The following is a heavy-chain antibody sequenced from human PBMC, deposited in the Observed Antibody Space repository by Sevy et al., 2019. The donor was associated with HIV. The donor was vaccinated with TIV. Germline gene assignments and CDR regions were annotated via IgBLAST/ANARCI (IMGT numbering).Heavy chain of an antibody. CDR3: AKSPRIAVAGTGYFDY. D-gene: IGHD6-19*01. CDR2: ISGSGGST. J-gene: IGHJ4*02. V-gene: IGHV3-23*01. Sequence: GGSLRLSCAASGFTFSSYAMSWVRQAPGKGLEWVSAISGSGGSTYYADSVKGRFTISRDNSKNTLYLQMNSLRAEDKAVYYCAKSPRIAVAGTGYFDYCGQGTLVTVSS. CDR1: GFTFSSYA.